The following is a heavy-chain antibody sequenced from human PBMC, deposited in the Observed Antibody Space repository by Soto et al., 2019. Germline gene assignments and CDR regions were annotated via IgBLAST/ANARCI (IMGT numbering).Heavy chain of an antibody. Sequence: QVQLVQSGAEVKKPGSSVKVSCKASGGTFSSYAISWVRQAPGQGLEWMGGIIPIFGTVNYAQKFQGRVTIIADESPSTGHMEQSSLGYEGTAVYYCAWAGGPAAHFGMDVWGQGTTVTVSS. D-gene: IGHD6-13*01. J-gene: IGHJ6*02. CDR2: IIPIFGTV. CDR1: GGTFSSYA. V-gene: IGHV1-69*12. CDR3: AWAGGPAAHFGMDV.